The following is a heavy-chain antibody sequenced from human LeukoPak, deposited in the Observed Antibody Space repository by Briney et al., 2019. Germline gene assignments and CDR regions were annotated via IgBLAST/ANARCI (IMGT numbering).Heavy chain of an antibody. Sequence: SETLSLTCTVSGGSISSGGYYWSWIRQHPGKGLEWIGYIYYSGSTYYNPSLKSRVTISVDTSKNQFSLKLSSVTAADTAVYYCAREYVDHFDYWGQGTLVTVSS. D-gene: IGHD3-16*01. CDR1: GGSISSGGYY. CDR3: AREYVDHFDY. CDR2: IYYSGST. V-gene: IGHV4-31*03. J-gene: IGHJ4*02.